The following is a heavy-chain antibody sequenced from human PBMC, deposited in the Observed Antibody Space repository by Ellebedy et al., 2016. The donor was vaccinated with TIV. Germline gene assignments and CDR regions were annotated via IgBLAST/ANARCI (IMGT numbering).Heavy chain of an antibody. CDR3: AREGGYGDHNWFDP. CDR2: IIPIFGTA. V-gene: IGHV1-69*13. D-gene: IGHD4-17*01. Sequence: SVKVSXXASGGTFSSYAISWVRQAPGQGLEWLGGIIPIFGTANYAQKFQGRVTIPADESTSTAYMELSSLRSEDTAVYYCAREGGYGDHNWFDPWGQGTLVTVSS. J-gene: IGHJ5*02. CDR1: GGTFSSYA.